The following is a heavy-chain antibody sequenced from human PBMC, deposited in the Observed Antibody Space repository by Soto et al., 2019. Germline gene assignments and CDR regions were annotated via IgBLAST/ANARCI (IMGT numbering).Heavy chain of an antibody. CDR1: GFRISDYP. CDR2: INGAGSQT. Sequence: GGSLRLSCVASGFRISDYPLNWVRQAPGQGLEWVANINGAGSQTNHVESVKGRFTTSRDNAKNSLYLQLGSLRVEDTAIYYCVRESPTPGLDIWGHGTPVTVSS. CDR3: VRESPTPGLDI. J-gene: IGHJ4*01. V-gene: IGHV3-7*03. D-gene: IGHD1-1*01.